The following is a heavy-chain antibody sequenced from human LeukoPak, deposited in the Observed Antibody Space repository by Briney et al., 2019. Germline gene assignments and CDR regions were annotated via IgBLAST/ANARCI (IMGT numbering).Heavy chain of an antibody. Sequence: ASVKVSCKASRYTFTSYDINWVRQATGQGLEWMGWISAYNGNTNYAQRLQGRVTMTTDTSTSTAYMELRSLRSDDTAVYYCARDESSYIVVVPAANWLDPWGQGTLVTVSS. D-gene: IGHD2-2*01. CDR1: RYTFTSYD. J-gene: IGHJ5*02. V-gene: IGHV1-18*01. CDR2: ISAYNGNT. CDR3: ARDESSYIVVVPAANWLDP.